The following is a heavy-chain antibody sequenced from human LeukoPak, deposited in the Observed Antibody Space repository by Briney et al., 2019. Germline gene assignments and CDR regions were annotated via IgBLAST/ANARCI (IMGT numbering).Heavy chain of an antibody. J-gene: IGHJ4*02. CDR3: ATPGFANYYDSSGYTY. CDR1: GGSISSSSYY. D-gene: IGHD3-22*01. V-gene: IGHV4-39*07. CDR2: IYYRGST. Sequence: SETLSLTCTVSGGSISSSSYYWGCIRQPPGKGLEWIGNIYYRGSTYYNPSLKSRVTISVDTSENQFSLKLSSVTAADTAVYYCATPGFANYYDSSGYTYWGQGTLVTVSS.